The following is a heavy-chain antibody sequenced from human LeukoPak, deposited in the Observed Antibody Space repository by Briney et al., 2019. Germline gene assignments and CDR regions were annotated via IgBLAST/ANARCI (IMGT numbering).Heavy chain of an antibody. CDR2: ISSSSSCI. CDR3: ARVAGPGWFDP. J-gene: IGHJ5*02. CDR1: GFTFSTYW. V-gene: IGHV3-21*01. D-gene: IGHD3-10*01. Sequence: GGSLSLSCAASGFTFSTYWMSWVRQAPGKGLECVSSISSSSSCIYYADSVKGRFTISRDSAKNTLYLQMNSLRAEDTAVYYCARVAGPGWFDPWGQGTLVTVSS.